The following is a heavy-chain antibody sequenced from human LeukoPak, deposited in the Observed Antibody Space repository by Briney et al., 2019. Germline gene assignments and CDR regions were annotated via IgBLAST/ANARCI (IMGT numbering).Heavy chain of an antibody. CDR3: ARVGDWGWHTLDY. J-gene: IGHJ4*02. D-gene: IGHD2-21*01. V-gene: IGHV4-61*05. CDR1: GGSISSSSYY. CDR2: IYYSGST. Sequence: SETLSLTCTVSGGSISSSSYYWGWIRQPPGKGLEWIGYIYYSGSTNYNPSLKSRVTISVDTSKNQFSLKLSSVTAADTAVYYCARVGDWGWHTLDYWGQGTLVTVSS.